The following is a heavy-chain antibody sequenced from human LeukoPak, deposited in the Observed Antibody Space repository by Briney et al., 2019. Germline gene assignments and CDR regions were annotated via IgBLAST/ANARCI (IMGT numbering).Heavy chain of an antibody. J-gene: IGHJ6*03. CDR1: GGSISSYY. D-gene: IGHD2-15*01. CDR2: IYYSGST. CDR3: ARSVEGYCSGGSCYSYYYYMDV. Sequence: ASETLSLTCTVSGGSISSYYWSWIRQPPGKGLEWIGYIYYSGSTNYNPSLKSRVTISVDTSKDQFSLKLSSVTAADTAVYYCARSVEGYCSGGSCYSYYYYMDVWGKGTTVTVSS. V-gene: IGHV4-59*01.